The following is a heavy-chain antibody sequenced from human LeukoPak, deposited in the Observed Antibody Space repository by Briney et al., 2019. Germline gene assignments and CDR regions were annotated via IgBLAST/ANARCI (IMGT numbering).Heavy chain of an antibody. V-gene: IGHV3-9*01. Sequence: QPGRSLRLSCTASGFTFDDYAMHWVRQVPGKGLEWVSGISWNSGRTDYADSVKGRFTVSRDNSKNTLYLQMNSLRAEDTAVYYCARENRYSFYFDSWGQGTLVSVSS. CDR1: GFTFDDYA. D-gene: IGHD1-1*01. J-gene: IGHJ4*02. CDR2: ISWNSGRT. CDR3: ARENRYSFYFDS.